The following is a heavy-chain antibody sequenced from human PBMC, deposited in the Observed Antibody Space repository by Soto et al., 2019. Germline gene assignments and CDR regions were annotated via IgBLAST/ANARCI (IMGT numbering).Heavy chain of an antibody. V-gene: IGHV1-69*01. J-gene: IGHJ6*02. CDR3: ARSCSRASCFFYCNMDV. D-gene: IGHD2-2*01. CDR1: GGTFSTYA. CDR2: IIPIFGTS. Sequence: QVQLVQSGAEVKKPGSSVKVSCKASGGTFSTYAITWVRQAPGQGLEWMGGIIPIFGTSNYAQKFQGRVTITADESTSTAYMELSSLRSEDTAVYYCARSCSRASCFFYCNMDVWGQGTMVTVSS.